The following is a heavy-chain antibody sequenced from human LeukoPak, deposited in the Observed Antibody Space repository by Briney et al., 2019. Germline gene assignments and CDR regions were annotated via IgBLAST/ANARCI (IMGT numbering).Heavy chain of an antibody. CDR3: ARDFNWNDLRYNWLTP. Sequence: SETLSLTCTVSGGSISSYYWSWIRQPAGKGLEWIGRIYTSGSTNYNPSLKSRVTISVDTSKNQFSLKLSSVTAADTAVYYCARDFNWNDLRYNWLTPGAREPWSPSPQ. CDR1: GGSISSYY. D-gene: IGHD1-20*01. V-gene: IGHV4-4*07. CDR2: IYTSGST. J-gene: IGHJ5*02.